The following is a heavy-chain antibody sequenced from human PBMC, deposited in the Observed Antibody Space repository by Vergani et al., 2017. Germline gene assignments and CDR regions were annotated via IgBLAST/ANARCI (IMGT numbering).Heavy chain of an antibody. CDR3: ARDYPAVATIFYYYGMDV. CDR1: GFTFSSYS. CDR2: ISSSSSYI. V-gene: IGHV3-21*01. Sequence: EVQLVESGGGLVKPGGSLRLSCAASGFTFSSYSMNWVRQAPGKGLEWVSSISSSSSYIYYAESVKGRFTISRDNAKNSLYLQMNSLRAEDTAVYYCARDYPAVATIFYYYGMDVWGQGTTVTVSS. J-gene: IGHJ6*02. D-gene: IGHD5-12*01.